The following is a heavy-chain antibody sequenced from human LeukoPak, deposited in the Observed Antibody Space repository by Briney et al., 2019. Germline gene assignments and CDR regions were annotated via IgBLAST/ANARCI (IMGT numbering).Heavy chain of an antibody. CDR3: AKDSSFSNTWYFDY. CDR2: INPNSGAT. CDR1: GYSFTGYY. V-gene: IGHV1-2*02. J-gene: IGHJ4*02. Sequence: GASVKVSCKASGYSFTGYYIHWVRQAPGQGLEWLGWINPNSGATKYAETFEGRVTLSRDASVTTAFMEVSSLTSDDTAVYYCAKDSSFSNTWYFDYWGQGTLVTVSS. D-gene: IGHD2-2*01.